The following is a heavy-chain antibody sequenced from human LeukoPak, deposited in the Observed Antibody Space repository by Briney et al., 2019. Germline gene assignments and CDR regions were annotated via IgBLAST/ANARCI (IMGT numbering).Heavy chain of an antibody. CDR2: IDPSDSYI. CDR1: GYSFTTYW. CDR3: ARHLGNNDAFDI. J-gene: IGHJ3*02. V-gene: IGHV5-10-1*01. D-gene: IGHD2/OR15-2a*01. Sequence: GESLKISCKDSGYSFTTYWITWVRQMPGKGLEWMGRIDPSDSYIDYSPPFQGHVTLSADKSITTAYLQWSSLEASDTAMYYCARHLGNNDAFDIWGQGTMVTVSS.